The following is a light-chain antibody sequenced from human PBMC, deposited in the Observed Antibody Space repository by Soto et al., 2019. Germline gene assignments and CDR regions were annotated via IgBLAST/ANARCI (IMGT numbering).Light chain of an antibody. Sequence: EIVLTQSPGILSLSPGERATLSCRASQSLSSDDFAWYQQKPGQAPTLLIYSTSRRAAGVPDRFSASGSGTDFTLTISRLEPEDFAMYYCQKYDNLPCTFGQGTKLEIK. J-gene: IGKJ2*02. CDR3: QKYDNLPCT. V-gene: IGKV3-20*01. CDR2: STS. CDR1: QSLSSDD.